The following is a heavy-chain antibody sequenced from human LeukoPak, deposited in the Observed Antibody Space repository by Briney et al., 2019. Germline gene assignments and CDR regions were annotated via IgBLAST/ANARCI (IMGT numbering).Heavy chain of an antibody. J-gene: IGHJ4*02. Sequence: SETLSLTCTVSGGSISSHYWSWIRQPPGKGLEWIGYIYYSGSTNYNPSLKSRVTISVDTSKNQFSLKLSSVTAADTAVYYCARDLYDSSDYWGQGTLVTASS. CDR2: IYYSGST. CDR3: ARDLYDSSDY. V-gene: IGHV4-59*11. CDR1: GGSISSHY. D-gene: IGHD3-22*01.